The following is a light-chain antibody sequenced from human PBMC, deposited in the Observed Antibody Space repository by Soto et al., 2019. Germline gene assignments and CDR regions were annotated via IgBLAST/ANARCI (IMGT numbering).Light chain of an antibody. CDR3: QKYGSSRT. V-gene: IGKV3-20*01. CDR2: GAS. J-gene: IGKJ1*01. Sequence: EIVMTQSPGTLSLSPGERATLSCRASQSVSSSYLAWYQQKPGPAPRLLIYGASSRATGIPDRFSGSGSGTDFTLTISRLEPEDFAVYYCQKYGSSRTFGQGTKVEIK. CDR1: QSVSSSY.